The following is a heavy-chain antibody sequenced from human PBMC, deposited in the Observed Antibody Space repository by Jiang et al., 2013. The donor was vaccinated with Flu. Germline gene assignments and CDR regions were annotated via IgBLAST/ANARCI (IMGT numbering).Heavy chain of an antibody. CDR3: ARALGATRVWRRYWYFDL. D-gene: IGHD3-16*01. J-gene: IGHJ2*01. Sequence: LLKPSETLSLTCAVYGGSFSGHYWSWIRQAPGKGLEWIGEINHSGGTDYNPSLKSRVTLSVDTSKHQFSLKLTSVTAADTAVYYCARALGATRVWRRYWYFDLWGRGTLVTVSS. V-gene: IGHV4-34*01. CDR2: INHSGGT. CDR1: GGSFSGHY.